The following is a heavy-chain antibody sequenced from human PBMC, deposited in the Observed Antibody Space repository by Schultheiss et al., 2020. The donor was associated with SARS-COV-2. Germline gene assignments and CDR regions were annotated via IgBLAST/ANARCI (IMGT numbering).Heavy chain of an antibody. CDR1: GYRFTSYW. Sequence: GGSLRLSCKGSGYRFTSYWIGWVRQMPGKGLEWMGIIYPSDSDARYSPSFQGQVTISVDKSINTAYLQWTSLKASDTAMYYCAKGDRSSGWIPAEYYGMDVWGQGTTVTVSS. CDR2: IYPSDSDA. CDR3: AKGDRSSGWIPAEYYGMDV. V-gene: IGHV5-51*01. J-gene: IGHJ6*02. D-gene: IGHD6-19*01.